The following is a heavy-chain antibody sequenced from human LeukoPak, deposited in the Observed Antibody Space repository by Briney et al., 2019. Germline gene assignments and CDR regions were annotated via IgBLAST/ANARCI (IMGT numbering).Heavy chain of an antibody. J-gene: IGHJ4*02. CDR1: GFTFSSFE. Sequence: GGSLSLSCAASGFTFSSFEMNWVRQAPGKGLEWVSYISSSGSTIYYADSVKGRFTISRDNPKNSLFLQMSSLRDEDTAVYFCARDRGFGEMDYWGQGTLVTVSS. CDR2: ISSSGSTI. CDR3: ARDRGFGEMDY. D-gene: IGHD3-10*01. V-gene: IGHV3-48*03.